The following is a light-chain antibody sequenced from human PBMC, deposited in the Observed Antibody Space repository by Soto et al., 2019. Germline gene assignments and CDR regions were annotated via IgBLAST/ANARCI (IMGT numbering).Light chain of an antibody. V-gene: IGKV1-5*01. CDR1: QSIKRF. CDR3: QQYNNYSAP. Sequence: QLSQSASSMFAFAGGTVPITYRASQSIKRFLAWYQQKPGKAPKLLIYDASSLKSGVPSRFGGSGSGTEFTLTISSLQPDDFAIYYCQQYNNYSAPFGQWSK. CDR2: DAS. J-gene: IGKJ1*01.